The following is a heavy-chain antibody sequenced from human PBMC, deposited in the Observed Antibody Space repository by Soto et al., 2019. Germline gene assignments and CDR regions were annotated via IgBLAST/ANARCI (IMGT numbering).Heavy chain of an antibody. CDR2: VYYSGTT. V-gene: IGHV4-61*08. CDR3: ARHTDDILTGNEALDI. J-gene: IGHJ3*02. Sequence: TSETLSLTCTVSGGSISSGDYYWSWIRQSPGKGLEWIGYVYYSGTTNYNPTLKSRITILVDTSENQFSLKLTSVTAADTAVYYCARHTDDILTGNEALDIWGQGTVVTVSS. D-gene: IGHD3-9*01. CDR1: GGSISSGDYY.